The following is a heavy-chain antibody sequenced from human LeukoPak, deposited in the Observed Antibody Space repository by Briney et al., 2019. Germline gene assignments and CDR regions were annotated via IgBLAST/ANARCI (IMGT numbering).Heavy chain of an antibody. CDR2: IYPGDSDT. CDR1: GYSFTSYW. D-gene: IGHD5-24*01. J-gene: IGHJ5*02. Sequence: GESLKISCKGSGYSFTSYWIGWVRQMLGKGLEWMGIIYPGDSDTRYSPSFQGQVTISADKSISTAYLQRSSLKASDTAMYYCARRATFNSFDPWGQGTLVTVSS. CDR3: ARRATFNSFDP. V-gene: IGHV5-51*01.